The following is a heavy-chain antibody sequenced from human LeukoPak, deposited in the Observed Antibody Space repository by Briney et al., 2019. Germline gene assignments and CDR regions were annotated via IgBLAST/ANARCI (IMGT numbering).Heavy chain of an antibody. Sequence: SETLSLTCTVSGGSISSYYWSWIRQPPGKGLEWIGYIYYSGSTNYNPSLKSRVTISVDTSKNQFSLKLSSVTAADTAVYYCARGYSYGYRGWFDPWGQGTLVTVSS. CDR3: ARGYSYGYRGWFDP. CDR1: GGSISSYY. V-gene: IGHV4-59*01. D-gene: IGHD5-18*01. CDR2: IYYSGST. J-gene: IGHJ5*02.